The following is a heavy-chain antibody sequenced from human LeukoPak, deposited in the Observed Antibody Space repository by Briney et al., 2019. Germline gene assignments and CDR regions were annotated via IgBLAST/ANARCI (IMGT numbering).Heavy chain of an antibody. CDR1: CGSISSRSYY. D-gene: IGHD5-12*01. CDR3: AAQYSGYVRLDY. CDR2: ISHSGST. V-gene: IGHV4-39*07. J-gene: IGHJ4*02. Sequence: SDTLSLTCTVSCGSISSRSYYWGWIRQPPGKGLEWIGEISHSGSTNYHPSLKSRVTISVDTSKNQFSLKLSSGTAADTVVYYCAAQYSGYVRLDYWGQGTLVTVSS.